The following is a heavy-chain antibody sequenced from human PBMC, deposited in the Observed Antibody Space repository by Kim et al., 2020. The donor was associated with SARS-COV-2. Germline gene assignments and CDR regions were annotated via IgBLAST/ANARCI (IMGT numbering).Heavy chain of an antibody. CDR2: SRNKPRGYTP. Sequence: GGSLRLSCAASGFAFSDNYMDWVRQAPGKGLEWVGRSRNKPRGYTPQYAASVKGGFVISRDDSENSMYLQMTSLKTEDTAVYYCTGDLVGPTGMAYWGQGTLVTVSS. CDR1: GFAFSDNY. CDR3: TGDLVGPTGMAY. V-gene: IGHV3-72*01. D-gene: IGHD1-26*01. J-gene: IGHJ4*02.